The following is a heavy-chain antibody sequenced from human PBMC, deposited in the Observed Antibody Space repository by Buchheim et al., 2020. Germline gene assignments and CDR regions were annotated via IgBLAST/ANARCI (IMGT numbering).Heavy chain of an antibody. D-gene: IGHD6-13*01. CDR3: ASMGAGTSEYFQH. V-gene: IGHV4-39*01. CDR1: GGSISSSSYY. J-gene: IGHJ1*01. CDR2: IYYSGST. Sequence: QLQLQESGPGLVKPSETLSLTCTVSGGSISSSSYYWGWIRQPPGKGLEWIGSIYYSGSTYYNPSLTSRVTISVDTSKNQFSLKLSSVTAADTAVYYCASMGAGTSEYFQHWGQGTL.